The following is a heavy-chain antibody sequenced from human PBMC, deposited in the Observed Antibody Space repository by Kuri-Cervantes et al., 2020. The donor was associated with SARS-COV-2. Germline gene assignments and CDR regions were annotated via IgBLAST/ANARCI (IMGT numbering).Heavy chain of an antibody. V-gene: IGHV3-15*01. CDR2: IKSKTDGGTT. J-gene: IGHJ6*03. D-gene: IGHD2-2*01. Sequence: ETLSLTCAASGFTFSNAWMSWVRQAPGKGLEWVGRIKSKTDGGTTDYAAPVKGRFTISRDDSKNTLYLQVTSLRAEDTAVYYCARVACSSSNCAIYYYYMDVWGKETTVTVSS. CDR3: ARVACSSSNCAIYYYYMDV. CDR1: GFTFSNAW.